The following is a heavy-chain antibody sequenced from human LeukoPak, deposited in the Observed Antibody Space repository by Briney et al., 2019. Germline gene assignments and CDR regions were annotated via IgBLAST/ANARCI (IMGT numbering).Heavy chain of an antibody. CDR1: GDSVSSNSPA. CDR3: ARGSPEYYDLWSGFFDY. J-gene: IGHJ4*02. D-gene: IGHD3-3*01. CDR2: TYYRSKYYY. V-gene: IGHV6-1*01. Sequence: SQTLSLTCAISGDSVSSNSPAWNWIRQSPSRGLEWLGRTYYRSKYYYDYAVSVKSRITINPDTSKNQFFLQLRSVTAADTAVYYCARGSPEYYDLWSGFFDYWGQGTLVTVSS.